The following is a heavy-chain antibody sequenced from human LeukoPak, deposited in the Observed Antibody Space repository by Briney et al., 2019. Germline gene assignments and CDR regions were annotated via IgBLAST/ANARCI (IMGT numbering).Heavy chain of an antibody. CDR2: MSYDGSNK. D-gene: IGHD1-26*01. Sequence: GGSLRLSCAASGFTFSSYGMHWVRQAPGKGLEWVAVMSYDGSNKYYADSVKGRFTISRDNSKNTLYLQMNSLRAEDTAVYYCARDSGSYVPADDYWGQGTLVTVSS. CDR1: GFTFSSYG. J-gene: IGHJ4*02. V-gene: IGHV3-30*03. CDR3: ARDSGSYVPADDY.